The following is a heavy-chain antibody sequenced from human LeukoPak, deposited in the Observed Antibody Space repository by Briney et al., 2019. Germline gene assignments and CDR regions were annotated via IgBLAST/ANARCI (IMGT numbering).Heavy chain of an antibody. V-gene: IGHV4-59*01. D-gene: IGHD1-7*01. J-gene: IGHJ3*02. CDR2: IYYSGST. CDR1: GGSISSYY. Sequence: SETLSLTCTVSGGSISSYYWSWIRQPPGKGLEWIGYIYYSGSTNYNPSLKSRVTISVDTSKTQFSLTLSSVTAADTAVYYCARERKQGPGITGTPNAFDIWGQGTMVTVSS. CDR3: ARERKQGPGITGTPNAFDI.